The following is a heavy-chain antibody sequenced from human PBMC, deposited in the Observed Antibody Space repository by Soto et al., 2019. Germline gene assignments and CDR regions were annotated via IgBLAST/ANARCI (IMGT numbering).Heavy chain of an antibody. V-gene: IGHV3-30*18. CDR1: GFTFSSYG. D-gene: IGHD2-8*01. J-gene: IGHJ6*02. CDR3: AKDREVYVISGMDV. CDR2: ISYDGSNK. Sequence: GGSLRLSCAASGFTFSSYGMYWVRQVPGKGLEWVAVISYDGSNKYYVDSVKGRFTISRDNSRNTLYLQMNSLRAEDTAVYYYAKDREVYVISGMDVWGQGTTVTVSS.